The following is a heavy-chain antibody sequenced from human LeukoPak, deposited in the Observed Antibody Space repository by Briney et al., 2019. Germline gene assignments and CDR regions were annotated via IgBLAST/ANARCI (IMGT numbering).Heavy chain of an antibody. J-gene: IGHJ4*02. D-gene: IGHD3-10*01. Sequence: GGSLRLSCAASGFTFSSYSMNWVRQAPGKGLKWVSSISSSSSYIYYADSVKGRFTISRDNAKNSLYLQMNSLRAEDTAVYYCARNYGSGSYLNYWGQGTLVTVSS. CDR1: GFTFSSYS. CDR2: ISSSSSYI. V-gene: IGHV3-21*01. CDR3: ARNYGSGSYLNY.